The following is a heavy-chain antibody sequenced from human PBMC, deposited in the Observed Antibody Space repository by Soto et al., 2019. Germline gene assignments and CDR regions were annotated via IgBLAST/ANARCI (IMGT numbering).Heavy chain of an antibody. CDR2: IRSSGNYI. J-gene: IGHJ4*02. CDR1: GFTFSSYS. D-gene: IGHD6-13*01. CDR3: ATGTGYTSGWYPNDY. V-gene: IGHV3-21*01. Sequence: GGSLRLSCAASGFTFSSYSMNWVRQAPGKGLEWVSSIRSSGNYIYYADSVKGRFTISRDNAKNSLYLQMNSLRAEDTAVYCCATGTGYTSGWYPNDYWGQGTLVTVSS.